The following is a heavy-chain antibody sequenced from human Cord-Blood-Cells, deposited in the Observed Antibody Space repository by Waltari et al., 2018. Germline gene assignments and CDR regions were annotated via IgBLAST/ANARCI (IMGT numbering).Heavy chain of an antibody. CDR3: ARVPCLGYCTGGVCYNWFDP. CDR2: INHSGST. J-gene: IGHJ5*02. V-gene: IGHV4-34*01. Sequence: GKGLEWIGEINHSGSTNYNPSLKSRVTISVDTSKNQFSLKLSSVTAADTAVYCCARVPCLGYCTGGVCYNWFDPWGQGTLVTVSS. D-gene: IGHD2-8*02.